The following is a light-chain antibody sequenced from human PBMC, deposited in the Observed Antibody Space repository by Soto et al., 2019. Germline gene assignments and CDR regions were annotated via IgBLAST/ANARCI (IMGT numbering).Light chain of an antibody. CDR1: QTVLYSSNNKNY. CDR2: WAS. CDR3: QQYYSLPYT. V-gene: IGKV4-1*01. J-gene: IGKJ2*01. Sequence: DIVMTQSPDSLAVSPGERATINCKSSQTVLYSSNNKNYLTWYQQKPGQPPKLLIYWASTRESGVPDRFSGSGSGTDFTLTISSLQAEDVAVYYCQQYYSLPYTFGQGTKLEIK.